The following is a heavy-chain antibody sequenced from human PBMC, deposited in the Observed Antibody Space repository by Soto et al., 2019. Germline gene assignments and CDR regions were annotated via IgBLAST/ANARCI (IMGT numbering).Heavy chain of an antibody. Sequence: GASVKVSCKASGYTFTSHYVNWVRKAPGQGLEWMAIINPSGGTTNSAQKFQGRVTLTRDTSTGTVYMELSSLTSEDTAVYYCARDTLDTTMREVVLPRSYNYGMDVWGQGTAVTVSS. V-gene: IGHV1-46*01. J-gene: IGHJ6*02. CDR1: GYTFTSHY. D-gene: IGHD3-22*01. CDR3: ARDTLDTTMREVVLPRSYNYGMDV. CDR2: INPSGGTT.